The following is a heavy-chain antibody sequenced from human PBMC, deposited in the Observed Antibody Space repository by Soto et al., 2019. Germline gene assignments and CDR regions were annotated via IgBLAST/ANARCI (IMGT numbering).Heavy chain of an antibody. CDR3: ARGRYCSCGSCYLFRDY. Sequence: QVQLQQWGAGLLKPSETLSLTCAVYGGSFSGYYWSWIRQPPGKGLEWIGEINHTGSTNYNPSLRGRITISVDTFKNEFSLKLSSVTAADTVVYYCARGRYCSCGSCYLFRDYWGQGTLVTVSS. CDR2: INHTGST. J-gene: IGHJ4*02. V-gene: IGHV4-34*01. D-gene: IGHD2-15*01. CDR1: GGSFSGYY.